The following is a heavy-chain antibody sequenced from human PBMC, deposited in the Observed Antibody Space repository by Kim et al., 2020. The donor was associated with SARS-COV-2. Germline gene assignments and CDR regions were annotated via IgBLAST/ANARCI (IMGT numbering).Heavy chain of an antibody. CDR3: ARGSVAATRFYYYGLDV. V-gene: IGHV4-59*09. D-gene: IGHD6-19*01. J-gene: IGHJ6*02. Sequence: PLKSRVTISVATSKNQLALKLSSVTAADTAVYYCARGSVAATRFYYYGLDVWGQGTTVTVSS.